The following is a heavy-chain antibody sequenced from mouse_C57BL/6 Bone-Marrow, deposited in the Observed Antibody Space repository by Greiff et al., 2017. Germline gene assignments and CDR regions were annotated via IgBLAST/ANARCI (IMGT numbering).Heavy chain of an antibody. Sequence: VQLQQPGAELVRPGTSVKLSCKASGYTFTSYWMHWVKQRPGQGLEWIGVIDPSDSYTNYNQKFKGKATLTVDPSSSTASMQLSSLTSEDSAVYYCARRSGLVYFDVWGTGTTVTVSS. CDR3: ARRSGLVYFDV. V-gene: IGHV1-59*01. CDR2: IDPSDSYT. D-gene: IGHD3-3*01. J-gene: IGHJ1*03. CDR1: GYTFTSYW.